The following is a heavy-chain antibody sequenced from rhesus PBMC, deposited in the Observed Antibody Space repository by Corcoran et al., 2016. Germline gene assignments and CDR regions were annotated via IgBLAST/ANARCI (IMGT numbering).Heavy chain of an antibody. CDR1: GGSISGGYG. J-gene: IGHJ5-2*02. V-gene: IGHV4S7*01. Sequence: QVQLQESGPGLLKPSETLSLTCAVSGGSISGGYGWGWIRQPPGKGLEWIGNIYYSSGNTYYNPPLKGRPTISTDTSKNQFSRKLSSVTAADTAVYYCARGTIAAGRFNSLDVWGRGVLVTVSS. CDR3: ARGTIAAGRFNSLDV. D-gene: IGHD6-13*01. CDR2: IYYSSGNT.